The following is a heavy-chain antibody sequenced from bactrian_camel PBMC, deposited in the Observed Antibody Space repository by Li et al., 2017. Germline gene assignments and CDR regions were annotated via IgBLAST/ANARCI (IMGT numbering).Heavy chain of an antibody. V-gene: IGHV3S55*01. Sequence: QVQLVESGGGSVQAGGSLRHSCAASGYTYKWYCMGWFRQAPGKEREGVATIDRLEGTDYADSAKGRFKISQDNANNTLYLQMDSLKPDDTAMYYCAWDGSGYCSIRRNTFAYWGQGTQVTVS. CDR3: AWDGSGYCSIRRNTFAY. CDR1: GYTYKWYC. D-gene: IGHD2*01. J-gene: IGHJ6*01. CDR2: IDRLEGT.